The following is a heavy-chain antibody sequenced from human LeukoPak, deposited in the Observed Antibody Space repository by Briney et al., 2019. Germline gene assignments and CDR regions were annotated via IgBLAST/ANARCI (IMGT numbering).Heavy chain of an antibody. CDR3: AKLPYYDILTGYVRVSYYFDY. J-gene: IGHJ4*02. CDR2: ISGSGGST. CDR1: GFTFSSYG. Sequence: PGGSLRLSCAASGFTFSSYGMNWVRQAPGKGLEWVSAISGSGGSTYYADSVKGRFTISRDNSKNTLYLQMNSLRAEDTAVYYCAKLPYYDILTGYVRVSYYFDYWGQGTLVTVSS. D-gene: IGHD3-9*01. V-gene: IGHV3-23*01.